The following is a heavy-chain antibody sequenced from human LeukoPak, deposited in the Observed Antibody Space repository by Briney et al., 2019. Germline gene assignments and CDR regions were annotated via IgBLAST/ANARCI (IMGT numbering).Heavy chain of an antibody. V-gene: IGHV3-23*01. Sequence: GGSLRLSCAASGFTFSSYAMSWVRQAPGKGLEWVSSISGSGNRTYYADSVKGRFTISRDNSKNTLFLQMNSLRAEDTAVYYCAKNLYCGGGSCYPSALGMDVWGQGTTITVSS. D-gene: IGHD2-15*01. CDR3: AKNLYCGGGSCYPSALGMDV. CDR2: ISGSGNRT. CDR1: GFTFSSYA. J-gene: IGHJ6*02.